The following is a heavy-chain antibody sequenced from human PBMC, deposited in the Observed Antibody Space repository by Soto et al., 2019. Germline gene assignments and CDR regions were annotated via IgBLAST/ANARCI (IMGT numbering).Heavy chain of an antibody. CDR3: AKDQLYYYYDSSGYHPYGMDV. V-gene: IGHV3-23*01. Sequence: GGSLRLSCAASGFTFSSYAMSWVRQAPGKGLEWVSAISGSGGSTYYADSVKGRFTISRDNSKNTLYLQMNSLRAEDTAVYYCAKDQLYYYYDSSGYHPYGMDVWGQGTTVTVSS. J-gene: IGHJ6*02. CDR2: ISGSGGST. D-gene: IGHD3-22*01. CDR1: GFTFSSYA.